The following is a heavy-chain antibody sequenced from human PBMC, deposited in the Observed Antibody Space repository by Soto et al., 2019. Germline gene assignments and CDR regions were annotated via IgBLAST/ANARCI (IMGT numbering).Heavy chain of an antibody. V-gene: IGHV4-39*01. CDR2: IYYSGST. CDR1: GGSISSSSYY. Sequence: SETLSLTCTVSGGSISSSSYYWGWIRQPPGKGQEWIGSIYYSGSTYYNPSFKSRVTISVDTSKNQFSLKLSSVTAADMAFFYFAAMRVVVITTIYYYYGMDVWGQGTTVTVSS. CDR3: AAMRVVVITTIYYYYGMDV. J-gene: IGHJ6*02. D-gene: IGHD3-22*01.